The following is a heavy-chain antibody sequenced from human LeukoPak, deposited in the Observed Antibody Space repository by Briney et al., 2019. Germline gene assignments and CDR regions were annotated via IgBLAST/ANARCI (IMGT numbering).Heavy chain of an antibody. CDR1: GGSISSGGYY. CDR2: IYYSGST. J-gene: IGHJ3*02. V-gene: IGHV4-31*03. D-gene: IGHD2-2*01. CDR3: AREVVPAAKTAKVGAFDI. Sequence: SETLSLTCTVSGGSISSGGYYWSWIRQHPGKGLEWIGHIYYSGSTYYNPSLKSRVTISVDTSKNQFSLKLSSVTAADTAVYYCAREVVPAAKTAKVGAFDIWGQGTMVTVSS.